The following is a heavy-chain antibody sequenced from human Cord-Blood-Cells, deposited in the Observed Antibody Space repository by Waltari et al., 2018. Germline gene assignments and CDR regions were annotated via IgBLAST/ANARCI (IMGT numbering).Heavy chain of an antibody. CDR3: ARGANGGKKRAFDI. J-gene: IGHJ3*02. D-gene: IGHD7-27*01. V-gene: IGHV1-2*02. Sequence: QVQLVQSGAEVKKPGASVKVSCKASGYTFTGYYMHWVRQAPGQGLEWMGWINPNSGGKNYAQKFQGRVTMTRDTSNSTAYMELSRLRSDDTAVYYCARGANGGKKRAFDIWGQGTMVTVSS. CDR2: INPNSGGK. CDR1: GYTFTGYY.